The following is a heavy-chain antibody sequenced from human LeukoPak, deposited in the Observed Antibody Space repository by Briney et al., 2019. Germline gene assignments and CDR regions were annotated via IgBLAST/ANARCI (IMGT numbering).Heavy chain of an antibody. CDR3: ASLSTYYYDSSGYTDFDY. J-gene: IGHJ4*02. CDR2: IYYSGST. Sequence: TLSLTCTVSGGSXXSGDYYWSWIRQPPGXGLEWXGYIYYSGSTYYNPSLKSRVTISVDTSKNQFSLKLSSVTAADTAVYYCASLSTYYYDSSGYTDFDYWGQGTLVTVSS. CDR1: GGSXXSGDYY. V-gene: IGHV4-30-4*01. D-gene: IGHD3-22*01.